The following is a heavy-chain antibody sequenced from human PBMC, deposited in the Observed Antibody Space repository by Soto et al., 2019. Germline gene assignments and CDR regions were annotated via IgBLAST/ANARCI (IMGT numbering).Heavy chain of an antibody. V-gene: IGHV1-18*01. Sequence: QVQLVQSGAEVKKPGASVKVSCKASGYTFTSYGISWVRQAPGQGLEWMGWISAYNGNTNYAQKLQGRVTMTTDTSQRTGYMEPRGLGSDGTAVYFCARDSPPPREWGQGTLVTVSS. J-gene: IGHJ4*02. CDR1: GYTFTSYG. CDR2: ISAYNGNT. CDR3: ARDSPPPRE.